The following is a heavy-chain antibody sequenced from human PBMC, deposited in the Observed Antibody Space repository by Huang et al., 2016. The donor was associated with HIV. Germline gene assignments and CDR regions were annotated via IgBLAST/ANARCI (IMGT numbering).Heavy chain of an antibody. CDR3: ARGDYYDSSGYHPGYFDY. V-gene: IGHV3-33*04. CDR1: GFILSNYG. Sequence: VQLIESGGGVVQPGNSLRLSCATSGFILSNYGMHWVRQAPGKGLKGVAFISNDGKKKNYADSVRGRFTVGRDNGNNTLFLQMRSLGVDDTAVYYCARGDYYDSSGYHPGYFDYWGQGILVTVSS. CDR2: ISNDGKKK. J-gene: IGHJ4*02. D-gene: IGHD3-22*01.